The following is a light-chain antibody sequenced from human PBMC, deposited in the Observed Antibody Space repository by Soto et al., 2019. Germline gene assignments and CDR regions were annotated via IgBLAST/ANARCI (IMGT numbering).Light chain of an antibody. CDR2: AAS. J-gene: IGKJ5*01. Sequence: DIQMTQSPSSLSASVGDRVTITCRASQSISSYLNWYQQKPGKAPKLLIYAASSLQSGVPSRFSGSGSGTDFTLTISSLQPEDFATYYGQQSYSTPITFRQGKRLEIK. CDR1: QSISSY. V-gene: IGKV1-39*01. CDR3: QQSYSTPIT.